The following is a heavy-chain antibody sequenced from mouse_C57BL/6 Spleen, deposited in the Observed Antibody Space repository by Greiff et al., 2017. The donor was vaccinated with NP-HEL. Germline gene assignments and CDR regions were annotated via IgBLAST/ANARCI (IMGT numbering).Heavy chain of an antibody. CDR2: IYPGDGDT. J-gene: IGHJ1*03. CDR1: GYAFSSSW. V-gene: IGHV1-82*01. CDR3: ASGGGVWYFDV. Sequence: VKLMESGPELVKPGASVKISCKASGYAFSSSWMNWVKQRPGKGLEWIGRIYPGDGDTNYNGKFKGKATLTADKSSSTAYMQLSSLTSEDSAVYFCASGGGVWYFDVWGTGTTVTVSS.